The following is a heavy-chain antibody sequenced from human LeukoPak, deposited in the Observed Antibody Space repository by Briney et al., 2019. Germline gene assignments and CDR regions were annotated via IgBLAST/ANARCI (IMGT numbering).Heavy chain of an antibody. J-gene: IGHJ6*01. D-gene: IGHD6-13*01. Sequence: GGSLRLSCAASGFTVSSNYMSWVRQAPGKGLEWVSVIYSGGSTYFADSVKGRFTISRDNSNNTLYLQMNNLRTEDTAVYYCARGLQQQQILGDYYYGMDVWGQGTTLTVSS. CDR1: GFTVSSNY. V-gene: IGHV3-53*01. CDR3: ARGLQQQQILGDYYYGMDV. CDR2: IYSGGST.